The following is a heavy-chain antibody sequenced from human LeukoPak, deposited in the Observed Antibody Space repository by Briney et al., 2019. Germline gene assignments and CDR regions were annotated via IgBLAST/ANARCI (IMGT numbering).Heavy chain of an antibody. CDR1: GYTLTSYD. Sequence: ASVKVSCKASGYTLTSYDINWVRQAPGQGLEWMGWMNPNSSNTGYAQKFQGRVTMTRNTSISTAYMELSSLRSEDTAVYYCARVGITIFGVVIKGYYYGMDVWGQGTTVTVSS. J-gene: IGHJ6*02. D-gene: IGHD3-3*01. CDR2: MNPNSSNT. CDR3: ARVGITIFGVVIKGYYYGMDV. V-gene: IGHV1-8*01.